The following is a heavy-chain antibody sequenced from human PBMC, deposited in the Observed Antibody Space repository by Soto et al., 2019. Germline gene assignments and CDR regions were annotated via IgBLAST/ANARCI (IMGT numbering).Heavy chain of an antibody. D-gene: IGHD5-12*01. J-gene: IGHJ6*02. Sequence: GESLKISCKGSGYSFTSYWISWVRQMSGKGLEWMGRIDPSDFYTNYSPSFQGHVTISADKSISTAYLQWSSLKASDTAMYYCARHFRGYSGYDLGYYGMDVWGQGTTVTVSS. CDR2: IDPSDFYT. V-gene: IGHV5-10-1*01. CDR1: GYSFTSYW. CDR3: ARHFRGYSGYDLGYYGMDV.